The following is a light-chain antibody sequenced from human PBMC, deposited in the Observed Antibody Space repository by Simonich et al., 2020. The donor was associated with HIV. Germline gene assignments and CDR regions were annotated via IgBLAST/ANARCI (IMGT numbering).Light chain of an antibody. CDR1: QSVLYSSNNKNY. V-gene: IGKV4-1*01. CDR3: QQYYSTPLT. Sequence: DIVMTQSPDSLAVSLGERATINCKSSQSVLYSSNNKNYLAWYQQKPGQPPKLHIYWASTRESGVPGRFRGSGSGTDFTLTISSLQAEDVAVYYCQQYYSTPLTFGGGTKVEIK. CDR2: WAS. J-gene: IGKJ4*01.